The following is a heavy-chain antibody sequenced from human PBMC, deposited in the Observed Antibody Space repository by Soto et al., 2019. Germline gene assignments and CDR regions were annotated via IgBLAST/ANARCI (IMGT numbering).Heavy chain of an antibody. V-gene: IGHV3-7*01. Sequence: EVQLVESGGGLVQPGGSLRLSCAASGFTFSTYFMTWVRQAPGKGLEWVATIKPAGSERWYVDSVKGRFTSSRDNAKNSLYLEMNSLRAEDTAVYFCASDMNWQNFWGQGSLGAVSS. D-gene: IGHD1-1*01. J-gene: IGHJ4*02. CDR3: ASDMNWQNF. CDR2: IKPAGSER. CDR1: GFTFSTYF.